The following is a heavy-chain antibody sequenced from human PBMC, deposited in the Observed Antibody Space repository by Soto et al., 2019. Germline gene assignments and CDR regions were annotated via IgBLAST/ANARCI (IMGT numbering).Heavy chain of an antibody. CDR3: VRERGLSDALDS. J-gene: IGHJ3*02. Sequence: SQTLSCAASGFTFSSYAMHWVRQAPGKGLEWVAVISYDGSNNYYADSVRGRFTISRDNSKNSLYLQMNSLKAEDTAMYYCVRERGLSDALDSGGHGTMDTVSS. CDR2: ISYDGSNN. V-gene: IGHV3-30-3*01. CDR1: GFTFSSYA.